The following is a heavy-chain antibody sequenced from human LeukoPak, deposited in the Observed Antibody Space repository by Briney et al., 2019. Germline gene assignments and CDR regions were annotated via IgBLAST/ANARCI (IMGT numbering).Heavy chain of an antibody. CDR3: ARDLSAARGWAWL. CDR2: INPNSGGT. CDR1: GYTFTGYY. D-gene: IGHD6-6*01. Sequence: GASVKVSCKASGYTFTGYYMHWVRQAPGQGLEWMGWINPNSGGTNYAQKFQGRGTMTRDTSISTAYMELSRLRSDDTAVYYCARDLSAARGWAWLWGRGTLVTVPS. V-gene: IGHV1-2*02. J-gene: IGHJ2*01.